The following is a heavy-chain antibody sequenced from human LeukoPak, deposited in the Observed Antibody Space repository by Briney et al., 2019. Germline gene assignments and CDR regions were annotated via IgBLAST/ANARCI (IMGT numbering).Heavy chain of an antibody. CDR1: GYTFTSYY. Sequence: ASVKVSCKASGYTFTSYYMHWVRQAPGQGLEWMGIINPSGGSTSYAQKLQGRVTMTTDTSTSTAYMGLRSLRSDDTAVYYCARKVVTTRDAFDIWGQGTMVTVSS. CDR2: INPSGGST. V-gene: IGHV1-46*01. D-gene: IGHD3-22*01. CDR3: ARKVVTTRDAFDI. J-gene: IGHJ3*02.